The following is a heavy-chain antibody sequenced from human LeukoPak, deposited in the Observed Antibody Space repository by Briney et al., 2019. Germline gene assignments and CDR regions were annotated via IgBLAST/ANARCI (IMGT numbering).Heavy chain of an antibody. J-gene: IGHJ3*02. Sequence: ASVKVSCKASGYTFTSYGISWVRQAPGQGLEWMGWISAYNGNTNYAQKLQGRVTMTTDTSTSTAYMELRSLRSDDTAVDYCARVRYCSGGSCYSDAFDIWGQGTMVTVSS. V-gene: IGHV1-18*04. D-gene: IGHD2-15*01. CDR1: GYTFTSYG. CDR3: ARVRYCSGGSCYSDAFDI. CDR2: ISAYNGNT.